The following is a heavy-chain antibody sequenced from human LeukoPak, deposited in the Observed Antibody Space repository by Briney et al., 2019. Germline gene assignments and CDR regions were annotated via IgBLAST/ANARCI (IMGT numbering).Heavy chain of an antibody. J-gene: IGHJ4*02. CDR1: GYTFTGYY. D-gene: IGHD5-18*01. CDR2: INPNSGGT. V-gene: IGHV1-2*02. Sequence: GASVKVSCKASGYTFTGYYMHWVRQAPGQGLEWMGWINPNSGGTNYAQKFQGRVTMTRDTSISTAYMELSSLRSEDTAVYYCAADQTVGYSYGGSWGQGTLVTVSS. CDR3: AADQTVGYSYGGS.